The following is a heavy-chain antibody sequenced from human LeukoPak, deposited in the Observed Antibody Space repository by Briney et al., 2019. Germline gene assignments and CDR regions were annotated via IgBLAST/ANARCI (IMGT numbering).Heavy chain of an antibody. CDR2: ISSSGSTI. Sequence: GGSLRLSCAASGFTFSDYYMSWIRQAPGKGLEWVSYISSSGSTIYYAGSVKGRFTISRDNAKNSLYLQMNSLRAEDTAVYYCARIPAYYTSSGDAFDIWGQGTMVTVSS. V-gene: IGHV3-11*04. D-gene: IGHD6-19*01. CDR1: GFTFSDYY. J-gene: IGHJ3*02. CDR3: ARIPAYYTSSGDAFDI.